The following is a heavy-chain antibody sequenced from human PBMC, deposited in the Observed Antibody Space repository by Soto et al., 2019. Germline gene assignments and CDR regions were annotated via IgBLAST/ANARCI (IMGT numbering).Heavy chain of an antibody. Sequence: GASVKVSCKASGYTFTSYYMHWVRQAPGQGLEWMGIINPSGGSTSYAQKFQGRVTMTRDTSTSTVYMELSSLRSEDTAVYYCARSTGGPAAQEAVYYGMDVWGQGTTVTGSS. V-gene: IGHV1-46*01. CDR3: ARSTGGPAAQEAVYYGMDV. CDR2: INPSGGST. CDR1: GYTFTSYY. J-gene: IGHJ6*02. D-gene: IGHD2-2*01.